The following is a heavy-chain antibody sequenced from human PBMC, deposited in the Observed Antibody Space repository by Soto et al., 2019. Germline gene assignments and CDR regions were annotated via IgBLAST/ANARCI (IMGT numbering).Heavy chain of an antibody. V-gene: IGHV4-59*01. D-gene: IGHD6-13*01. J-gene: IGHJ5*02. Sequence: PSETLSLTCTVSGGFIGSYLWSWFRLPPGKGLEWIGYIYYSGSTNYNPSLKSRVTISVDTSKNQFSLKLSSVTAADTAVYYCARYGYSSSWSPFDPWGQGTLVTVSS. CDR2: IYYSGST. CDR1: GGFIGSYL. CDR3: ARYGYSSSWSPFDP.